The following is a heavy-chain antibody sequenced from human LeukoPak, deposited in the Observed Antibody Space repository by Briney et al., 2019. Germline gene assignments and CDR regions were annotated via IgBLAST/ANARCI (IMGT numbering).Heavy chain of an antibody. CDR3: TRRYYDSNDY. Sequence: AGGSLRLSCAASGFTFSSYWMHWVRHAPGKGLVWVSHINSDGSSTTYADSVKGRFTISRDNAKNTLYLQMNNLRAEDTAVYYCTRRYYDSNDYWGQGTLVTVSS. CDR1: GFTFSSYW. D-gene: IGHD3-22*01. V-gene: IGHV3-74*01. J-gene: IGHJ4*02. CDR2: INSDGSST.